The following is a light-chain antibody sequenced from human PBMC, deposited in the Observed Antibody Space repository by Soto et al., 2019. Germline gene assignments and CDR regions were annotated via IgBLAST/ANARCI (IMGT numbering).Light chain of an antibody. CDR1: QGISSW. CDR3: QQAKGFPIP. V-gene: IGKV1D-12*01. Sequence: DIQMTQSPSSVSASVGDRVTIAGRASQGISSWLAWDQQKPGKAPNLLIYAASTLQSGVPSRFSGSGSGTDFTLTINSLQPEDFATYYCQQAKGFPIPFGQGTRLENK. J-gene: IGKJ5*01. CDR2: AAS.